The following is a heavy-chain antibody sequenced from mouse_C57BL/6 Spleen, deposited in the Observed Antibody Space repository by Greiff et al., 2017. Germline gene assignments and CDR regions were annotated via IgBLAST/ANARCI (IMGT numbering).Heavy chain of an antibody. J-gene: IGHJ4*01. V-gene: IGHV1-80*01. Sequence: QVQLQQSGAELVKPGASVKISCKASGYAFSSYWMNWVKQRPGKGLEWIGQIYPGDGDTNYNGKFKGKATLTADKSSSTAYMQLSSLTSEDSAVYYGAREGDYSSSKDAMDYWGQGTSVTVSS. CDR1: GYAFSSYW. D-gene: IGHD1-1*01. CDR2: IYPGDGDT. CDR3: AREGDYSSSKDAMDY.